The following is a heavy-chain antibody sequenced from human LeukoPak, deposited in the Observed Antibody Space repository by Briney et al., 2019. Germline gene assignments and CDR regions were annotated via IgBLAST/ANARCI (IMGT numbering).Heavy chain of an antibody. V-gene: IGHV3-66*01. CDR3: ARTPWYSSGGGAFDI. CDR1: GFPVSDNY. J-gene: IGHJ3*02. Sequence: GGSLRLSCAASGFPVSDNYMTWVRQAPGKGLEWVSVIYNGGTTKYADSVKGRFIISRDNSRNMLYLQMNSLRVEDTAVYYCARTPWYSSGGGAFDIWGQGTMVTVSS. CDR2: IYNGGTT. D-gene: IGHD6-19*01.